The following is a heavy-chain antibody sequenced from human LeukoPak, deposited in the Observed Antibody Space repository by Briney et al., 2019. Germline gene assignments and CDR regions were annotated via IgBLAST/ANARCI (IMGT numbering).Heavy chain of an antibody. V-gene: IGHV3-30*02. CDR1: GFTFSSYG. D-gene: IGHD5-18*01. CDR3: AKGKRGYSYGFDP. Sequence: PGGSLRLSCAASGFTFSSYGMHWVRQAPGKGLEWVAFIRYGGSNKYYADSVKGRFTISRDNSKNTLYLKMNSLRAEDTAVYYCAKGKRGYSYGFDPWGRGTLVTVSS. CDR2: IRYGGSNK. J-gene: IGHJ5*02.